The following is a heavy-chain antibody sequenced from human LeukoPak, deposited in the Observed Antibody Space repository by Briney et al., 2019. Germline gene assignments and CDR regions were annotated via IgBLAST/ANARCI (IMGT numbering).Heavy chain of an antibody. V-gene: IGHV3-48*03. CDR3: ASTPTYYYDSDAFDI. CDR1: GFTFSSYE. CDR2: ISSSGSTI. J-gene: IGHJ3*02. Sequence: GGSLRLSCAASGFTFSSYEMNWVRQAPGKGLEWVSYISSSGSTIYNADSVKGRFTISRDNAKNSLYLQMNSLRAEDTAVYYCASTPTYYYDSDAFDIWGQGTMVTVSS. D-gene: IGHD3-22*01.